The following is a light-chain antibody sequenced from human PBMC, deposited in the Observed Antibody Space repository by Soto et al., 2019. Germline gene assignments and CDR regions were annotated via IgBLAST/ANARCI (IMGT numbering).Light chain of an antibody. V-gene: IGKV1-39*01. CDR2: GAS. CDR3: QQSYNTPRT. J-gene: IGKJ1*01. Sequence: DIQMTQSPSSLSSSVLERFTITCRASQSISRNLNWYQQKPGTAPKLLMFGASTLQSGVPSRFSGSGSGTDFTLTITSLQPEDFATYYCQQSYNTPRTFGQGTKVDIK. CDR1: QSISRN.